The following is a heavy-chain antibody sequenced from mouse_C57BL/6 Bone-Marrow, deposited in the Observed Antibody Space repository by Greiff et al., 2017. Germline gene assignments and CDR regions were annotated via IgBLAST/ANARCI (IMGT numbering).Heavy chain of an antibody. CDR1: GYTFTSYG. J-gene: IGHJ2*01. V-gene: IGHV1-81*01. CDR3: ARSGLLRGY. CDR2: IYPRSGNT. Sequence: LVESGAELARPGASVKLSCKASGYTFTSYGISWVKQRTGQGLEWIGEIYPRSGNTYYNEKFKGKATLTADKSSSTAYMELRSLTSEDSAVYFCARSGLLRGYWGQGTTLTVSS. D-gene: IGHD1-1*01.